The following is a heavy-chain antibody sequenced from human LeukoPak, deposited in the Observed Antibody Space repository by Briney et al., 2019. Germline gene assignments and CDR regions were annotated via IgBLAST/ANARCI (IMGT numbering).Heavy chain of an antibody. CDR1: GFSFSGYS. J-gene: IGHJ4*02. Sequence: GGSLRLSCEASGFSFSGYSMSWVRQAPGKGLEWISYIRSSSTTIYYADSVKGRFTISRDNAENSMYLQMNSLRVEDTAVYFCARDSRSHCGTDACYGPYFDYWGQGTLVAVSS. CDR3: ARDSRSHCGTDACYGPYFDY. V-gene: IGHV3-48*01. D-gene: IGHD2-2*01. CDR2: IRSSSTTI.